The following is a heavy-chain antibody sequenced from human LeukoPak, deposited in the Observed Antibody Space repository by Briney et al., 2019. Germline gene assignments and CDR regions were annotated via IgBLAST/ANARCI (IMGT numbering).Heavy chain of an antibody. CDR3: AKVVIAAAGTNYYYYMDV. CDR1: GGSISLSYYY. V-gene: IGHV4-61*05. CDR2: IYYSGST. Sequence: PSETLSLTCSVSGGSISLSYYYWGWIRQPPGKALEWIGYIYYSGSTNYNPSLKSRVTISVDTSKNQFSLKLSSVTAADTAVYYCAKVVIAAAGTNYYYYMDVWGKGTTVTVSS. J-gene: IGHJ6*03. D-gene: IGHD6-13*01.